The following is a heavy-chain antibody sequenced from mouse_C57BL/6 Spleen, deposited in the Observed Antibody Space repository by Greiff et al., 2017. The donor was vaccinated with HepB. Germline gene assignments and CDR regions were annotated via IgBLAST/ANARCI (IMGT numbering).Heavy chain of an antibody. D-gene: IGHD2-4*01. V-gene: IGHV10-3*01. CDR1: GFTFNTYA. Sequence: DVQLVESGGGLVQPKGSLKLSCAASGFTFNTYAMHWVRQAPGKGLEWVARIRSKSSNYATYYADSVKDRFTISRDDSQSMLYLQMNNLKTEDTAMYYCVRDGDYDDWFAYWGQGTLVTVSA. J-gene: IGHJ3*01. CDR2: IRSKSSNYAT. CDR3: VRDGDYDDWFAY.